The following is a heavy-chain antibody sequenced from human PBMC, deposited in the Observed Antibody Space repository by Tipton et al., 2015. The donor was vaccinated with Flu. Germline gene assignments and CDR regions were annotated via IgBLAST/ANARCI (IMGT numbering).Heavy chain of an antibody. J-gene: IGHJ4*02. CDR1: GFTFSSYS. D-gene: IGHD1-7*01. V-gene: IGHV3-48*01. CDR2: ISSSSSTI. Sequence: SLRLSCAASGFTFSSYSMNWVRQAPGKGLEWVSYISSSSSTIYYANSVKGRFTISRDNAKNSLYLQMNSLRAEDTAVYYCARDGGEEEMELRSLDYWGQGSRVTASS. CDR3: ARDGGEEEMELRSLDY.